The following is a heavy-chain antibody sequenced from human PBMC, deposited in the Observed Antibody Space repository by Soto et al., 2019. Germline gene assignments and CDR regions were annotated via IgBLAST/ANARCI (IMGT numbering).Heavy chain of an antibody. CDR1: GDSVTSGSYY. CDR3: ARVRDWFDP. D-gene: IGHD3-3*01. J-gene: IGHJ5*02. CDR2: IYSSGST. V-gene: IGHV4-61*01. Sequence: SETLSLTCTVSGDSVTSGSYYWSWVRQPPGKGLEWIGYIYSSGSTNYNPSFKSRVTISVDTSKNQFSLNMASVTAADTAVYYCARVRDWFDPWGQGTLVTVSS.